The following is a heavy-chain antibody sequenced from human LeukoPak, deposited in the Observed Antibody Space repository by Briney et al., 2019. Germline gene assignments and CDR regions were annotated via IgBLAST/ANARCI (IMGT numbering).Heavy chain of an antibody. D-gene: IGHD2-15*01. CDR2: ISSSGSTI. V-gene: IGHV3-11*01. CDR1: GFTFSDYY. CDR3: ARDKGSALPRDYYYYMDV. Sequence: PGGSLRLSCAASGFTFSDYYMSWIRQAPGKGLEWVSYISSSGSTIYYADSVKGRFTISRDNAKNSLYLQMNSLRAEDTAVYYCARDKGSALPRDYYYYMDVWGKGTTVTVSS. J-gene: IGHJ6*03.